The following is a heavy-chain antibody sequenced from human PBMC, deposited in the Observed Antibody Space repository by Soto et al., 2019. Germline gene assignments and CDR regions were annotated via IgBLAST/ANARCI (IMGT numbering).Heavy chain of an antibody. Sequence: GASVKVSCKASGYTFTSYEINWVRQATGQGLEWMGWMNPNSGNTGYAQKFQGRVTMTRNTSISTAYMELSSLRSEDTAVYDCARTPSLQKYYYGSRSRRRNSIHIWAQETIRTVSS. V-gene: IGHV1-8*01. D-gene: IGHD3-10*01. J-gene: IGHJ3*02. CDR2: MNPNSGNT. CDR3: ARTPSLQKYYYGSRSRRRNSIHI. CDR1: GYTFTSYE.